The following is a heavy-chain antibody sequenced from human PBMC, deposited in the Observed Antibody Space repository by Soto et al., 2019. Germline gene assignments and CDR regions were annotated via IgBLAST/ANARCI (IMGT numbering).Heavy chain of an antibody. D-gene: IGHD6-13*01. J-gene: IGHJ5*02. CDR3: ARGLGTLGAANWFDP. V-gene: IGHV1-8*01. Sequence: QVQLVQSGAEVKKPGASVKVSCKASGYTFTSYDINWVRQATGQGLEWMGWMNANSGKTGYAQKCQGRVTMTRTTSRSTAYMELSSLISEDTAVYYCARGLGTLGAANWFDPLGQGTLVTVSS. CDR2: MNANSGKT. CDR1: GYTFTSYD.